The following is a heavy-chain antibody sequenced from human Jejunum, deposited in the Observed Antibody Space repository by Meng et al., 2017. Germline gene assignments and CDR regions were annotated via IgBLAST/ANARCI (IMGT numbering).Heavy chain of an antibody. CDR3: VRGNNYVWGMIP. J-gene: IGHJ5*02. CDR1: GGSLSGYF. D-gene: IGHD3-16*01. V-gene: IGHV4-34*01. Sequence: QLQLRQGAAGPLKPSETLSPPSAAYGGSLSGYFWSWIRQPPGKGLEWIGEVSHSGWTKYNPSLKSRVTISLETSKNQFSLKMSSVTAADTAVYYCVRGNNYVWGMIPWGQGTLVTVSS. CDR2: VSHSGWT.